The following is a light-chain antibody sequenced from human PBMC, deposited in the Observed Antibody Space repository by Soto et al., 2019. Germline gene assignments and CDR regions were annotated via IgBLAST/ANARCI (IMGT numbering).Light chain of an antibody. CDR1: QSVGSN. Sequence: EIVMTQSPATLSVSPGESATLSCRASQSVGSNLAWYQQTPGQAPRLLIYGASTRAIGIPARFSGSGSGTEFTLTISSLQSEDFAVYYCQQRSNWPPTFGQGTRLEIK. CDR3: QQRSNWPPT. J-gene: IGKJ5*01. V-gene: IGKV3-15*01. CDR2: GAS.